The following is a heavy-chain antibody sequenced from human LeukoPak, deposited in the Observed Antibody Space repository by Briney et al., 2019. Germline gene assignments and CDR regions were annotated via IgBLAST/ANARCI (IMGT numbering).Heavy chain of an antibody. J-gene: IGHJ4*02. CDR3: ARSNLDCTNGVCYHFDY. D-gene: IGHD2-8*01. V-gene: IGHV1-69*05. Sequence: SVKASCKASGGTFSSYAISWVRQAPGQGLEWMGGIIPIFGTANYAQKFQGRVTITTDESTSTAYMELSSLRSEDTAAYYCARSNLDCTNGVCYHFDYWGQGTLVTVSS. CDR1: GGTFSSYA. CDR2: IIPIFGTA.